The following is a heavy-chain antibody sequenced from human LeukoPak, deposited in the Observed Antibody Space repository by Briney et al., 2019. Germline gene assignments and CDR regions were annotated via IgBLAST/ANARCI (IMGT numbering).Heavy chain of an antibody. CDR1: GGSISSYY. V-gene: IGHV4-4*07. CDR2: IYTSGST. D-gene: IGHD1-1*01. J-gene: IGHJ4*02. Sequence: PSETLSLTCTVSGGSISSYYWSWIRQPAGKGLEWIGRIYTSGSTNYNPSLKSRVTMSVDTSKNQFSLKLSSVTAADTAVYYCARTGRRELEPYYFDYWGQGTLVTVSS. CDR3: ARTGRRELEPYYFDY.